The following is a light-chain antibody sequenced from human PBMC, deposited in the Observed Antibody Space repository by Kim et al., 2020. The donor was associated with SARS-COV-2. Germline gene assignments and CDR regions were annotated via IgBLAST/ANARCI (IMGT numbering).Light chain of an antibody. V-gene: IGKV1-33*01. CDR1: QAINNY. J-gene: IGKJ2*01. Sequence: SASVRDRVTLTCQASQAINNYLSCYQQKQGKAPMLLIYSASNLETGVPSRFSGSGSGTDFTFTISSLQPEDIATYYCQQYGDLPSTFGQGPKLEI. CDR3: QQYGDLPST. CDR2: SAS.